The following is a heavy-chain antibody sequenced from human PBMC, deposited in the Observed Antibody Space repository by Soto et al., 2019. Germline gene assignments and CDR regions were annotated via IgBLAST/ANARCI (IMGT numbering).Heavy chain of an antibody. CDR3: ASAYCGGDCYSPDYYYGMDV. D-gene: IGHD2-21*02. CDR2: INAGNGNT. J-gene: IGHJ6*02. CDR1: GYTFTSYY. Sequence: ASVKVSCKASGYTFTSYYMHWVRQAPGQGLEWMGWINAGNGNTKYSQKFQGRVTITRDTSASTAYMELSSLRSEDTAVYYCASAYCGGDCYSPDYYYGMDVWGQGTTVTVSS. V-gene: IGHV1-3*01.